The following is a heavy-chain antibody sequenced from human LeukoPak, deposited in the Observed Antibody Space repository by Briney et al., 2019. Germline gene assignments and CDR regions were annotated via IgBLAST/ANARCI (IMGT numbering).Heavy chain of an antibody. CDR1: GGSISSSSYY. CDR2: IYYSGST. Sequence: SETLSLTCTVSGGSISSSSYYWGWIRQPPGKGLEWIGSIYYSGSTYYNPSLKSRVTISVDTSKNQFSLKLSSVTAADTAAYYCARDGGGSDCWGQGTLVTVSS. CDR3: ARDGGGSDC. J-gene: IGHJ4*02. D-gene: IGHD2-15*01. V-gene: IGHV4-39*07.